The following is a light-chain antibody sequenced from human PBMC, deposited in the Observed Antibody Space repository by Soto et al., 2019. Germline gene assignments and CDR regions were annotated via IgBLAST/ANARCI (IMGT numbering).Light chain of an antibody. CDR3: SSYASSRGV. J-gene: IGLJ1*01. Sequence: QSALTQPASVSGSPGQSITISCTGTSSDVGGYNYVSWYQQHPGKAPKLVIYEVSSRPSGVSNRFSGSKSGNTASLTISGLQADDVADYYCSSYASSRGVFGTGTKLTVL. CDR1: SSDVGGYNY. V-gene: IGLV2-14*01. CDR2: EVS.